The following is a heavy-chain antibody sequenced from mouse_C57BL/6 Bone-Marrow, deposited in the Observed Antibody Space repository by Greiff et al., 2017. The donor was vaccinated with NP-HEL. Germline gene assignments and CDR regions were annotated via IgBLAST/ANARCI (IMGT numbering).Heavy chain of an antibody. CDR2: IDPSDSYT. D-gene: IGHD2-10*02. CDR1: GYTFTSYW. J-gene: IGHJ3*01. V-gene: IGHV1-50*01. Sequence: QVQLQQPGAELVKPGASVKLSCKASGYTFTSYWMQWVKQRPGQGLEWIGEIDPSDSYTNYNQKFKGKATLTVDTSSSTAYMQLSSLTSEDSAVYYCASQPVQYGFAYWGQGTLVTVSA. CDR3: ASQPVQYGFAY.